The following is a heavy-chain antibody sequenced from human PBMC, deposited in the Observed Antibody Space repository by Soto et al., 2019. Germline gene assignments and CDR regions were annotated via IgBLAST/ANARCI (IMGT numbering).Heavy chain of an antibody. J-gene: IGHJ6*02. CDR3: VKDWSGTKCPCMDV. CDR2: ISDSGDRT. CDR1: GFTFRNYA. D-gene: IGHD3-3*01. V-gene: IGHV3-23*01. Sequence: GGSLRLSCAASGFTFRNYAMTWVRQAPEQGLEWVSSISDSGDRTYYADSVKGRFTISRDSSKSTLYLQMNTLRAEDTAIYYCVKDWSGTKCPCMDVWGQGITVTVSS.